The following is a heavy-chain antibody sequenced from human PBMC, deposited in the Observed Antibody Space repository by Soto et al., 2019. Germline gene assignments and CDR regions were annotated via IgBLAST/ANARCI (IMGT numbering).Heavy chain of an antibody. D-gene: IGHD2-8*01. V-gene: IGHV4-31*03. J-gene: IGHJ3*02. CDR1: GGSISSGGYY. Sequence: LSETLSLTCSVSGGSISSGGYYWSWIRQHPGKGLEWIGYIYYSGSAYYNPSLKSRVTLSVHTSKNQFSLQLSSVTAADTAVYYCAREGTYCTNGVFSDDFDIWGQARMVAVSS. CDR3: AREGTYCTNGVFSDDFDI. CDR2: IYYSGSA.